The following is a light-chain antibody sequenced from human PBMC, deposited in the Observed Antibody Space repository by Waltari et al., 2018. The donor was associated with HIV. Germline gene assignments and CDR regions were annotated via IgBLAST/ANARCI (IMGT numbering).Light chain of an antibody. Sequence: SYVLTQPPSVSVAPGQTASITCGGNNIGSKSVYWYQQRPGQAPVLVIYYSGDRPSGIPERFSGSDSRNTATLTISRVEAGDEADYYCQVWDSASDHMVFGGGTKLTVL. CDR1: NIGSKS. CDR3: QVWDSASDHMV. V-gene: IGLV3-21*04. CDR2: YSG. J-gene: IGLJ2*01.